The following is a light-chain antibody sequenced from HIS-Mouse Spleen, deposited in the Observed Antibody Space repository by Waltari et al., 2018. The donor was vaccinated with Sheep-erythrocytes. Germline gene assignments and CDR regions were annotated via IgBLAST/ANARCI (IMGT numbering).Light chain of an antibody. J-gene: IGLJ1*01. V-gene: IGLV2-11*01. CDR2: DVS. CDR3: CSYAGSYNHV. Sequence: QSALTQPRSVSGSPGQSVPIPCTGTSSDVGGYNYVSWYQQHPGKAPKPMIYDVSKRPSGVPDRFSGSKSGNTASLTISGLQAEDEADYYCCSYAGSYNHVFATGTKVTVL. CDR1: SSDVGGYNY.